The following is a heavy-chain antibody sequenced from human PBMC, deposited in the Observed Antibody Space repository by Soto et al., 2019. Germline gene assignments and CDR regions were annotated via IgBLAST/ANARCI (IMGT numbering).Heavy chain of an antibody. D-gene: IGHD5-18*01. CDR3: AGIAGYSYGYGYYYYYMDV. V-gene: IGHV4-34*01. CDR1: GGSFSGYY. J-gene: IGHJ6*03. CDR2: INHSGST. Sequence: SETLSLTCAVYGGSFSGYYWSWIRQPPGKGLEWIGEINHSGSTNYNPSHKSRVTISVDTSKNQFYMKLSSVTAADTAVYYCAGIAGYSYGYGYYYYYMDVWGKGTTVTVSS.